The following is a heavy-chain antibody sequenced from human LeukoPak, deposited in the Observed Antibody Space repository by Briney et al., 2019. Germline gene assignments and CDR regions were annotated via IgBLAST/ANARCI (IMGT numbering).Heavy chain of an antibody. V-gene: IGHV4-39*07. D-gene: IGHD5-24*01. CDR1: GGSISSSSYY. CDR3: ARGGGRGRWLQLRDAFDI. CDR2: IYYSGST. J-gene: IGHJ3*02. Sequence: PSETLSLTCTVSGGSISSSSYYWGWIRQPPGKGLEWIGSIYYSGSTYYNPSLKSRVTISVDTSKNQFSLKLSSVTAADTAVYYCARGGGRGRWLQLRDAFDIWGQGTMVTVSS.